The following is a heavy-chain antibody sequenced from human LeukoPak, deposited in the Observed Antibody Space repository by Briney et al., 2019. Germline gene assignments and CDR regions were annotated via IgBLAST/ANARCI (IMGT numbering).Heavy chain of an antibody. CDR2: IKEDGSKK. CDR1: GFTFSDHY. D-gene: IGHD3-22*01. V-gene: IGHV3-7*03. CDR3: ATPLDYRDSSGFHQGGD. J-gene: IGHJ4*02. Sequence: PGGSLRLSCAASGFTFSDHYMDWVRQAPGKGLEWVANIKEDGSKKNYVDSVKGRFTISRDNAKNSLYLQMTSLRAEDTAMYYCATPLDYRDSSGFHQGGDWGQGTLVTVSS.